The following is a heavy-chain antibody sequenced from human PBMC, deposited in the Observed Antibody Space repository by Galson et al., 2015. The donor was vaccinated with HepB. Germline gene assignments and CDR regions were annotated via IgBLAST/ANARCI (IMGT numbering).Heavy chain of an antibody. CDR2: ISGSGGNT. D-gene: IGHD3-10*01. V-gene: IGHV3-23*01. CDR1: GFTFSSYG. J-gene: IGHJ4*02. CDR3: AKFYGADLLWFGELWD. Sequence: SLRLSCAASGFTFSSYGMSWVRQAPGKGLEWVSTISGSGGNTYYADSVKGRFTISRDNSKNTLYLQMNSLRDEDTAVYYYAKFYGADLLWFGELWDWGQGTLVTVSS.